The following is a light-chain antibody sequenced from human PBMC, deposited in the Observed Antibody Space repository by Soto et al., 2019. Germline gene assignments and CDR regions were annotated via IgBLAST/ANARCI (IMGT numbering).Light chain of an antibody. Sequence: QSVLTQPRSVSGYPGQSVTISCTGTSSDGGGYNYVSWYQQHPGKAPKLMIYDVSKRPSGVPDRFSGSKSGNTASLTISGLQAEDEADYYCCSYAGSYTYVFGTGTKVTVL. J-gene: IGLJ1*01. CDR3: CSYAGSYTYV. CDR1: SSDGGGYNY. CDR2: DVS. V-gene: IGLV2-11*01.